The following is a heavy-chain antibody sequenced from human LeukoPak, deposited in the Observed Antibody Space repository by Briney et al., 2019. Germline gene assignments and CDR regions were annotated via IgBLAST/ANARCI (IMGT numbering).Heavy chain of an antibody. J-gene: IGHJ4*02. D-gene: IGHD3-9*01. CDR2: IKQDGSEK. CDR3: AREASDILTGYCFFDY. Sequence: WGSLRLSCAASGFTFSSYWMSWVRQAPGKGLEWVANIKQDGSEKYYVDSVKGRFTISRDNAKNSLYLQMNSLRAEDTAVYYCAREASDILTGYCFFDYWGQGTLVTVSS. V-gene: IGHV3-7*01. CDR1: GFTFSSYW.